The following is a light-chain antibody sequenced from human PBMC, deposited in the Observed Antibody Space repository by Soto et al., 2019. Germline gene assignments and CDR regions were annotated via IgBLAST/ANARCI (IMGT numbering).Light chain of an antibody. CDR1: QSVSNN. J-gene: IGKJ1*01. CDR2: GAS. V-gene: IGKV3-15*01. Sequence: EIVMTQSPATLSVSPGERATLSCRASQSVSNNLAWYQLKPGQAPRLLIYGASTRATGIPARFSGSGSGTDFTLTISGLQSEDFAVYYCQQRSNWPRTFGQGTKVEIK. CDR3: QQRSNWPRT.